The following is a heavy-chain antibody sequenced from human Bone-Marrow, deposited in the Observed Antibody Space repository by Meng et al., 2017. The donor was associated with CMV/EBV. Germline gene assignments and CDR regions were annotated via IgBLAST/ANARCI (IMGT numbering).Heavy chain of an antibody. V-gene: IGHV1-2*02. CDR3: ARDSSSLYYYYGMDV. Sequence: ASVKVSCKASGYTFTGYYMHWVRQAPGQGLEWMGWINPNSGGTNYAQKFQGRVTMTRDTSISTAYMELSSLRSEDTAVYYCARDSSSLYYYYGMDVWGQGTTVTVSS. CDR1: GYTFTGYY. J-gene: IGHJ6*02. CDR2: INPNSGGT. D-gene: IGHD6-6*01.